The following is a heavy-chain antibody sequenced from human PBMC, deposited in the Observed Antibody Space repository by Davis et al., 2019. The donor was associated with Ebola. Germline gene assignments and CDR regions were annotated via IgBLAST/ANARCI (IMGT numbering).Heavy chain of an antibody. Sequence: GGSLRLSCAASGFTFSGFWMSWVRQAPGKGLEWVANIKQDGSEKYYVNSVKGRFIISRDNAKNSLYLQMNSLRAEDTAVYYCARRSSQALDWGQGTLVTVSS. D-gene: IGHD6-6*01. CDR2: IKQDGSEK. J-gene: IGHJ4*02. CDR1: GFTFSGFW. V-gene: IGHV3-7*01. CDR3: ARRSSQALD.